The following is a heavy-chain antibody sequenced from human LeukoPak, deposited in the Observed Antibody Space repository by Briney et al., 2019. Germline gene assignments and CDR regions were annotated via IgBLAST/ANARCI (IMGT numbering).Heavy chain of an antibody. CDR3: AKDYSSSWYASAFDI. V-gene: IGHV3-9*01. CDR1: GFTFDDYA. D-gene: IGHD6-13*01. J-gene: IGHJ3*02. Sequence: PGRSLRLSCAASGFTFDDYAMHWVRQAPGKGLEWVSGISWNSGSIGYADSVKGRFTISRDNAKNSLYLQMNSLRAEDTALYYCAKDYSSSWYASAFDIWGQGTMVTVSS. CDR2: ISWNSGSI.